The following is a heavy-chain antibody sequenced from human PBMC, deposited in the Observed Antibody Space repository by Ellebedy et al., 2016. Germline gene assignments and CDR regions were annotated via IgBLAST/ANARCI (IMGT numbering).Heavy chain of an antibody. CDR1: GFTLRNYW. D-gene: IGHD3-10*01. CDR2: VKQDGSEK. V-gene: IGHV3-7*01. Sequence: GESLKISCAASGFTLRNYWMSWVRQAPGKGLEWVANVKQDGSEKYYVDSVKGRFTISRDNSKNTLYLQMNTLRAEDTAVYYCATDTSGVGLGDYWGQGTLVTVSS. J-gene: IGHJ4*02. CDR3: ATDTSGVGLGDY.